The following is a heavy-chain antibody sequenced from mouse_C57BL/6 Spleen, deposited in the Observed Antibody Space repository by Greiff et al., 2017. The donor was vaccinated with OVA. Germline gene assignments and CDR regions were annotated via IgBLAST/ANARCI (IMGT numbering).Heavy chain of an antibody. CDR1: GYAFSSSW. D-gene: IGHD2-1*01. CDR3: ARWDGNYVSWFAD. CDR2: IYPGDGDT. V-gene: IGHV1-82*01. Sequence: VQLQQSGPELVKPGASVKISCKASGYAFSSSWMNWVKQRPGQGLEWIGRIYPGDGDTNYNAKFKGKATLTADKSSSTAYMQLSSLTSEDSAVYFCARWDGNYVSWFADWGQGTLVTVSA. J-gene: IGHJ3*01.